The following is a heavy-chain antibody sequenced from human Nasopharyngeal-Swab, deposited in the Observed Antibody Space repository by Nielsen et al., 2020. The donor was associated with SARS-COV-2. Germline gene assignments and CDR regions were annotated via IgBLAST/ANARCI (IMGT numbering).Heavy chain of an antibody. V-gene: IGHV1-18*01. D-gene: IGHD3-3*01. CDR3: ARDEPEWFQYGMDV. J-gene: IGHJ6*02. CDR2: IFAFNGNT. Sequence: WSLQPPGQGFEGMGRIFAFNGNTNYAQKLQGRVTMTTDTYTSTAYMELRSLRSDDPAVYYCARDEPEWFQYGMDVWGQGTTVTSP.